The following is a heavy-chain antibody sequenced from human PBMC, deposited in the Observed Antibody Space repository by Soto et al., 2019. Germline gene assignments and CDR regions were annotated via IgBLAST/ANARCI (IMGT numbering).Heavy chain of an antibody. V-gene: IGHV4-39*02. CDR3: AKVVVAATRHTDFDS. J-gene: IGHJ4*02. CDR2: IYYDGST. D-gene: IGHD2-15*01. Sequence: TLSLTCTVSGGSINSNNYYWAWIRQPPGKGLAWIASIYYDGSTYYNPSLKSRVSISVDTSKNNFSLKLSSATAADTAVYYCAKVVVAATRHTDFDSWGQGTLVTVSS. CDR1: GGSINSNNYY.